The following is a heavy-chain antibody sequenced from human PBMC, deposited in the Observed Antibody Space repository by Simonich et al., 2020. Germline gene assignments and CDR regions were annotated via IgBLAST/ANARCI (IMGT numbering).Heavy chain of an antibody. CDR2: IKPASGGT. CDR3: ARDTFLGYCSSTSCYDAFDI. D-gene: IGHD2-2*01. V-gene: IGHV1-2*06. Sequence: QVQLVQSGAEVKKPGASVKVSCKASGYTFTGYYMHWVRQAPGQGLECIGRIKPASGGTNYDKMCQVRVTMTRDTSISSAYREVSRLRADDTAVYYCARDTFLGYCSSTSCYDAFDIWGQGTMVTVSS. J-gene: IGHJ3*02. CDR1: GYTFTGYY.